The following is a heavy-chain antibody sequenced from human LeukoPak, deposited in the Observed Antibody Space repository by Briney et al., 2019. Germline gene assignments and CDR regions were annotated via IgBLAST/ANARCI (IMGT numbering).Heavy chain of an antibody. D-gene: IGHD1-26*01. V-gene: IGHV4-39*07. Sequence: PSETLSLTCTVSGDSISRSTYYWAWIRQPPGKGLEWIGSVYYGRSPYFNPSLESRATISVDTSKNQFSLKLSSVTAADTAVYYCARDSGSYGLVYWGQGTLVTVSS. CDR2: VYYGRSP. CDR3: ARDSGSYGLVY. CDR1: GDSISRSTYY. J-gene: IGHJ4*02.